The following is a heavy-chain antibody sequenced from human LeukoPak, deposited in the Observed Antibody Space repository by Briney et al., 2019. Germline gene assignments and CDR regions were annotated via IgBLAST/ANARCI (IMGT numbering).Heavy chain of an antibody. V-gene: IGHV1-69*06. D-gene: IGHD1-26*01. CDR2: IIPIFGTA. CDR1: GGTFSSYA. CDR3: ARAGTESRWGLPRADYSYMDV. Sequence: GASVKVSCKASGGTFSSYAISWVRQAPGQGLEWMGGIIPIFGTANYAQKFQGRVTTTADKSTSTAYMELSSLRSEDTAVYYCARAGTESRWGLPRADYSYMDVWAKGTTVTVSS. J-gene: IGHJ6*03.